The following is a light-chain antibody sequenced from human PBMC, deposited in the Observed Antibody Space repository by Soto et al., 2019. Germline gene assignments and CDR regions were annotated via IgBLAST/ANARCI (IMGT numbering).Light chain of an antibody. CDR1: QSISSY. Sequence: DIQMTQSPSSLSASVGDRVTITCRASQSISSYLNWYQQKPGKAPKLLIYAASSLQSGVPSRFSGTRSGTHFTLTISSLQPEDFATYYCQQSYSTPWTFGQGTKVQIK. CDR2: AAS. V-gene: IGKV1-39*01. J-gene: IGKJ1*01. CDR3: QQSYSTPWT.